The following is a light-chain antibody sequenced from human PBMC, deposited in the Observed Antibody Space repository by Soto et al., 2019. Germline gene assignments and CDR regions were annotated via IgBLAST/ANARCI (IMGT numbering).Light chain of an antibody. J-gene: IGKJ5*01. CDR1: QTISVS. V-gene: IGKV1-5*01. Sequence: IQMTQSPSTLSASVGDTVTITCRASQTISVSLAWYQQKPGKAPNLLIYDASTLQGGVPSRFSGSGSGTEFTLTVTSLQPEDFATYFCQQYNTYSTFGQGTRLEIK. CDR3: QQYNTYST. CDR2: DAS.